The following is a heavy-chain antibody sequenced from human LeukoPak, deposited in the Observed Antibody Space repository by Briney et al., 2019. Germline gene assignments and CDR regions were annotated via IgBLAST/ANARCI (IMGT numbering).Heavy chain of an antibody. Sequence: PSETLSLTCTVSGYSISSGYYWGWIRQPPGKGLEWIGSIYHSGSTYYNPSLKSRVTISVDTSKNQFSLKLSSVTAADTAVYYCARDLSGGTIDYWGQGTLVTVSS. CDR1: GYSISSGYY. J-gene: IGHJ4*02. V-gene: IGHV4-38-2*02. CDR3: ARDLSGGTIDY. D-gene: IGHD3-10*01. CDR2: IYHSGST.